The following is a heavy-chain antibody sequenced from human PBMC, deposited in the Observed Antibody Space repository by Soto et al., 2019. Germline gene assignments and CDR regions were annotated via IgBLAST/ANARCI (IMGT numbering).Heavy chain of an antibody. D-gene: IGHD6-13*01. CDR2: INPSGGYT. V-gene: IGHV1-46*01. CDR1: AYSLTSYH. J-gene: IGHJ6*04. Sequence: SVKVSCSAYAYSLTSYHLHLVRHSPGHGLEWMGLINPSGGYTNYAQKFQGRFTMTRDTSTSTVYMEVSSLRSGDTAVYYCARGYRPGNYNNAMDVWGKGTTVTVSS. CDR3: ARGYRPGNYNNAMDV.